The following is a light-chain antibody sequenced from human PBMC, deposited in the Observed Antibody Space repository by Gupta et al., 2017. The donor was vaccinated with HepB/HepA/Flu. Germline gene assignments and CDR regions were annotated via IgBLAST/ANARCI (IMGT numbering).Light chain of an antibody. CDR3: QQSDKLPLT. J-gene: IGKJ4*01. CDR2: DAS. V-gene: IGKV1-33*01. CDR1: QDISNY. Sequence: LLTQPPSSLSASVGDRVTITCQASQDISNYLNWYQQKPGKAPKLLIYDASNLETGVPSRFSGSGSGTDFTFTISSLQPEDIATYYCQQSDKLPLTCGGGTKVEIK.